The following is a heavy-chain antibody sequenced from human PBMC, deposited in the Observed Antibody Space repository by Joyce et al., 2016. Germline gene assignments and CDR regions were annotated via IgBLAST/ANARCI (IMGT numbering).Heavy chain of an antibody. J-gene: IGHJ6*03. V-gene: IGHV4-59*02. D-gene: IGHD3-16*01. CDR3: AKDGGSGVSYYYIDV. Sequence: QVQLQESGPGLVKPSETLSLICSVSGDSVSRYYLSWIRQSPGKGLEWIGCVFHSGSANYNPSLKSRVTFSVDTSKNQFSLTLSSVTAADTAVYYCAKDGGSGVSYYYIDVWGKGTTVTVSS. CDR2: VFHSGSA. CDR1: GDSVSRYY.